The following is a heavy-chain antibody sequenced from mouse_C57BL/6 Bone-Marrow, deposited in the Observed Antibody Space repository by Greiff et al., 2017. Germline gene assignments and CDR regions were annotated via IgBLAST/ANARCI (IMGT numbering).Heavy chain of an antibody. CDR2: IYPGDGDT. J-gene: IGHJ2*03. V-gene: IGHV1-82*01. D-gene: IGHD1-1*01. Sequence: VQLQQSGPELVKPGASVKISCKASGYAFSSSWMNWVKQRPGKGLEWIGRIYPGDGDTNYNGKFKGKATLTADKSSSTAYMQLSSLPSEDSAVYCCARPIYYYGSSPFDYRGQGTSLTVSS. CDR1: GYAFSSSW. CDR3: ARPIYYYGSSPFDY.